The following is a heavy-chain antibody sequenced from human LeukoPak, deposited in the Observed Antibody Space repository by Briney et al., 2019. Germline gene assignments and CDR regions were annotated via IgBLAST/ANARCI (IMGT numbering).Heavy chain of an antibody. CDR1: GGSISSYY. Sequence: PSETLSLTCTVSGGSISSYYWSWIRQPPGKGLGWIGYIHYSGSTNYNPSLKSRVTISVDTSKNQFSLKLSSVTAADTAVYYCAQYDFWSGGYAHWGQGTLVTVSS. J-gene: IGHJ4*02. V-gene: IGHV4-59*01. D-gene: IGHD3-3*01. CDR2: IHYSGST. CDR3: AQYDFWSGGYAH.